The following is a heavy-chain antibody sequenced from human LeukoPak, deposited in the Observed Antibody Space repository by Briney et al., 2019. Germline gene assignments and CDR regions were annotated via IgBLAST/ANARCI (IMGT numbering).Heavy chain of an antibody. CDR3: ARVAGRSYSTRYYFGY. V-gene: IGHV1-69*13. J-gene: IGHJ4*02. CDR2: IIPIFGTA. CDR1: GGTFSSYA. D-gene: IGHD6-13*01. Sequence: SVKVSCKASGGTFSSYAISWVRQAPGQGLEWMGGIIPIFGTANYAQKFQGRVTITADESTSTAYMELSSLRSEDTAVYYCARVAGRSYSTRYYFGYWGQGTLVTVSS.